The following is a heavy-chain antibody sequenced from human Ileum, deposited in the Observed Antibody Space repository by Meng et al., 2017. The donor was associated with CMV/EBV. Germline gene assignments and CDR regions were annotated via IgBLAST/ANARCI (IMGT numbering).Heavy chain of an antibody. V-gene: IGHV3-48*03. CDR2: ITNSGSTI. CDR3: ARVTSPPYCGANCYSTGEYFQN. D-gene: IGHD2-21*01. Sequence: GGSLRLSCVASGFTFSSYEMNWVRQAPGKGLEWISYITNSGSTIYYADSVKGRFTISRDNAKNSLYLQMTSLRAEDTAVYYCARVTSPPYCGANCYSTGEYFQNWGQGTLVTVSS. J-gene: IGHJ1*01. CDR1: GFTFSSYE.